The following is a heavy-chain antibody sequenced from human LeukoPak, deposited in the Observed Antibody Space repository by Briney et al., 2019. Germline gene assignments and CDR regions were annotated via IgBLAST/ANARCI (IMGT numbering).Heavy chain of an antibody. D-gene: IGHD3-3*01. CDR3: ARDREWLPYYYYYYMDV. V-gene: IGHV1-2*02. Sequence: GASVKVSCKASGYTFTGYYMHWVRQAPGQGLEWMGWINPNNGGTNYAQKFQGRVTMTRDTSISTAYMELSRLRSDDTAVYYCARDREWLPYYYYYYMDVWGKGTTVTVSS. CDR2: INPNNGGT. J-gene: IGHJ6*03. CDR1: GYTFTGYY.